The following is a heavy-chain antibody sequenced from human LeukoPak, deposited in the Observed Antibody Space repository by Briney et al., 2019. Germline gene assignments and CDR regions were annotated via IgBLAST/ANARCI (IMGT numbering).Heavy chain of an antibody. J-gene: IGHJ4*02. Sequence: SQTLSLICALYGGSFSGYYWSWIRQPPGTGLEWIGENNHSGSTNYKPSLKSRVTISVDTSKNQFSLKLSSVTAADTAVYYCARGSLHYYYDSSGYFDYWGQGTLVTVSS. V-gene: IGHV4-34*01. CDR1: GGSFSGYY. CDR2: NNHSGST. D-gene: IGHD3-22*01. CDR3: ARGSLHYYYDSSGYFDY.